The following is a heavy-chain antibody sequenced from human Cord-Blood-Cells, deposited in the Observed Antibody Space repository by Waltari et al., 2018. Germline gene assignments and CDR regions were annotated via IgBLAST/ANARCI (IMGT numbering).Heavy chain of an antibody. J-gene: IGHJ3*02. Sequence: GQLLESGGGLVQPGGSLRLSCAASGFTFSSYAMSWVRQAPGKGLEWVSAISGSGGSTYYADSVKGRFTTSRDNSKNTLYLQMNSLRAEDTAVYYCAKDHIMITFGGVIADAFDIWGQGTMVTVSS. V-gene: IGHV3-23*01. CDR2: ISGSGGST. CDR1: GFTFSSYA. CDR3: AKDHIMITFGGVIADAFDI. D-gene: IGHD3-16*02.